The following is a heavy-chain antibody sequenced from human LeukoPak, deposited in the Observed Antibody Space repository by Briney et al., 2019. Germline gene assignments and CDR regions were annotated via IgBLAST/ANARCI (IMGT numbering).Heavy chain of an antibody. J-gene: IGHJ4*02. CDR1: GFTFSSSV. Sequence: GRSLRLSCAASGFTFSSSVMHWVRQAPAKRLEWVAAISYDGRDKYFAGSVKGRFTISRDNTKNTVDLQVNGLRAEDTAVYYCAKETGNYYFDVWGQGTLVTVSS. V-gene: IGHV3-30*18. CDR2: ISYDGRDK. D-gene: IGHD1-7*01. CDR3: AKETGNYYFDV.